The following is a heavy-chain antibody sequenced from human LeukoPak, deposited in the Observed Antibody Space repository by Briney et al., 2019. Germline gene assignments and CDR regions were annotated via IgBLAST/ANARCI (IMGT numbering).Heavy chain of an antibody. CDR3: AKVPTYYYGSGSYYFDY. Sequence: GGPLRLSCAASGFTVSSNYMSWVRQAPGKGLEWVSVIYSGGTTYYVDSVKGRFTISRDNTKNTLYLQMNSLRAEDTAVYYCAKVPTYYYGSGSYYFDYWGQGTLVTVSS. J-gene: IGHJ4*02. CDR2: IYSGGTT. CDR1: GFTVSSNY. D-gene: IGHD3-10*01. V-gene: IGHV3-53*01.